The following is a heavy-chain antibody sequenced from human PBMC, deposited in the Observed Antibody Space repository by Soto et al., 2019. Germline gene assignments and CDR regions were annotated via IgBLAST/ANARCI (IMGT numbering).Heavy chain of an antibody. CDR1: GDSVSGNSAA. D-gene: IGHD3-16*01. J-gene: IGHJ4*02. CDR3: ARELPYYVSSDSYLDY. V-gene: IGHV6-1*01. Sequence: SQTLSLTCAISGDSVSGNSAAWNWIRQSPSRGLEWLGRTYYRSRWYNDYAVSVKSRITXXPDXXXXXFSLHXXSVXPEDTAVYYCARELPYYVSSDSYLDYWGRGALV. CDR2: TYYRSRWYN.